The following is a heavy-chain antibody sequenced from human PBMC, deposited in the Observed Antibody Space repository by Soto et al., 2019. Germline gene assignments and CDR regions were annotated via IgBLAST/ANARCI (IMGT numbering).Heavy chain of an antibody. CDR3: ARSGNEGAVDY. D-gene: IGHD1-26*01. Sequence: SQTLSLACGISGDSVSSKSAACNFIRQSPSRGLEWLGRTYYRSNWYNEYAVSVKSRIIINPDTSKNQFSLQLNSVTPEDTAVYYCARSGNEGAVDYWGQGTLVTVSS. V-gene: IGHV6-1*01. J-gene: IGHJ4*02. CDR2: TYYRSNWYN. CDR1: GDSVSSKSAA.